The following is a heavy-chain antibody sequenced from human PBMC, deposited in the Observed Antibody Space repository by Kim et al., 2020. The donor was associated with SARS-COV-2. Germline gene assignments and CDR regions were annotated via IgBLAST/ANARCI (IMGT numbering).Heavy chain of an antibody. D-gene: IGHD6-13*01. J-gene: IGHJ4*02. V-gene: IGHV1-2*02. Sequence: ASVKVSCKASGYTFTGYYMHWVRQAPGQGLEWMGWINPNSGGTNYAQKFQGRVTMTRDTSISTAYMELSRLRSDDTAVYYCARAYSSSWYYFDYWGQGTLVTVSS. CDR2: INPNSGGT. CDR1: GYTFTGYY. CDR3: ARAYSSSWYYFDY.